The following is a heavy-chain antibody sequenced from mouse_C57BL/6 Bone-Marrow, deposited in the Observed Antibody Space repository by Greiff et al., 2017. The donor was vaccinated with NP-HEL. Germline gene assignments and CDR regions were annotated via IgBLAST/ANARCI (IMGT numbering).Heavy chain of an antibody. CDR2: ISSGGDYI. CDR3: TRAYDYDGAWFAY. D-gene: IGHD2-4*01. CDR1: GFTFSSYA. J-gene: IGHJ3*01. V-gene: IGHV5-9-1*02. Sequence: EVQRVESGEGLVKPGGSLKLSCAASGFTFSSYAMSWVRQTPEKRLEWVAYISSGGDYIYYADTVKGRFTISRDNARNTLYLQMSSLKAEETAMYYCTRAYDYDGAWFAYWGQGTLVTVS.